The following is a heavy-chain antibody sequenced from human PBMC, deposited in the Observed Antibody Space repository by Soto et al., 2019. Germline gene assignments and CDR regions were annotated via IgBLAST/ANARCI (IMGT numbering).Heavy chain of an antibody. J-gene: IGHJ4*02. CDR1: GFTFGSYW. CDR3: VRTSLVVAAATREDY. Sequence: EVQLVESGGGLVQPGESLGLSCAASGFTFGSYWMHWVRQAPGKGLVWVSRINSDGSSTSYAGSVKGRFTISRDNAKNTLYLQMNSLRAEDTAVYYCVRTSLVVAAATREDYWGQGTLVTVSS. D-gene: IGHD2-15*01. V-gene: IGHV3-74*01. CDR2: INSDGSST.